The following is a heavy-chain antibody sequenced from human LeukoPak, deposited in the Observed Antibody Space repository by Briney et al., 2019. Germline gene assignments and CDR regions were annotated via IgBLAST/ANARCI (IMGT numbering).Heavy chain of an antibody. Sequence: GGSLRLSCAASGFIVSSNYMSWVRQAPGKGLEWVSIIYSGGSTYYADSVKGRFTISRDNSKNTLYLQMNSLRAEDTAVYYCARHLSGDDIWGQGTMVTDSS. D-gene: IGHD4-17*01. V-gene: IGHV3-53*01. CDR2: IYSGGST. CDR1: GFIVSSNY. CDR3: ARHLSGDDI. J-gene: IGHJ3*02.